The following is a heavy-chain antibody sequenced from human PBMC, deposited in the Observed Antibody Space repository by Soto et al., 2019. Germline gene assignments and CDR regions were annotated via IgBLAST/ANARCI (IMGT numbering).Heavy chain of an antibody. V-gene: IGHV1-8*01. CDR1: GYTFTSYD. J-gene: IGHJ3*02. CDR2: MNPNSGNT. Sequence: QVQLVQSGAEVKKPGASVKVSCKASGYTFTSYDINWVRQATGQGLEWMGWMNPNSGNTGYAQKFQGRVTMTRNTSISTAYMELSSLRSEDTAVYYCASYYRIAAAARAFDIWGQGTMVTVSS. D-gene: IGHD6-13*01. CDR3: ASYYRIAAAARAFDI.